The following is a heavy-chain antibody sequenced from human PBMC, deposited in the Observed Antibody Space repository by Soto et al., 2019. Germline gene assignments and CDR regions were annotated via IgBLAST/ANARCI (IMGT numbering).Heavy chain of an antibody. CDR2: ISGYNGET. V-gene: IGHV1-18*01. CDR1: GYTFTNYG. J-gene: IGHJ1*01. Sequence: QVQLVQSGAEVKKPGASVKVSCKASGYTFTNYGINWVRQAPGQEPEWMGWISGYNGETKYAQSLHGRVTMTTDTSTSTAYMELRSLRSDDTAVYYCARGGSSWSAEYYQHWGQGTLVIVSS. CDR3: ARGGSSWSAEYYQH. D-gene: IGHD6-19*01.